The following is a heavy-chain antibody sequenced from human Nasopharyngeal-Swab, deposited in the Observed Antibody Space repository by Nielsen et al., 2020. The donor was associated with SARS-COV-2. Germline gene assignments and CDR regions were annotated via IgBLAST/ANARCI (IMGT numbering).Heavy chain of an antibody. Sequence: GGSLRLSCGASGFTFSSYSVNWVRQAPGKGLEWVSSISSSSSYIYYADSVKGRFTISRDNAKNSLYLQMNSLRAEDTAVYYCARNQLLGSYYYYGMDVWGQGTTVTVSS. D-gene: IGHD2-2*01. V-gene: IGHV3-21*01. J-gene: IGHJ6*02. CDR1: GFTFSSYS. CDR2: ISSSSSYI. CDR3: ARNQLLGSYYYYGMDV.